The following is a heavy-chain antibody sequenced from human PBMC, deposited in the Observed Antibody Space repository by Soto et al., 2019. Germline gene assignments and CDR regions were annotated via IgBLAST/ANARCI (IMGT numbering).Heavy chain of an antibody. CDR2: INPSGGSS. CDR3: ALGDGNDYIWGSYRPDAFDI. V-gene: IGHV1-46*03. Sequence: GASVKVSCKASGYTFTSYYMHCARQAPGQGLEWMGIINPSGGSSSYAQKFQGRVTMTRDTSTSTVYMELSSLRSEDTAVYYCALGDGNDYIWGSYRPDAFDIWGQGTMVTVSS. J-gene: IGHJ3*02. CDR1: GYTFTSYY. D-gene: IGHD3-16*02.